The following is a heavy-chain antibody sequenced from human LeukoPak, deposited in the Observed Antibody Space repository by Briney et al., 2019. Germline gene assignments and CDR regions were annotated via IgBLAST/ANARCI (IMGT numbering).Heavy chain of an antibody. V-gene: IGHV7-4-1*02. J-gene: IGHJ4*02. CDR3: ARAFQSLGGLSLPDF. Sequence: GASVKVSCKASGYTFTNYAMNWVRQAPGQGLELMGWIHPSTGNPTYAQVFTGRFVFSLDTSVSTTYLQIRSLKAEDTAVYYCARAFQSLGGLSLPDFWGQGTLVTVSS. CDR2: IHPSTGNP. D-gene: IGHD3-16*02. CDR1: GYTFTNYA.